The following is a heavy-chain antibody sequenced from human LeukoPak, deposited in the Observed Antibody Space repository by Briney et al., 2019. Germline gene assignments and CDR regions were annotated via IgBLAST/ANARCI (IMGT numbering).Heavy chain of an antibody. D-gene: IGHD6-13*01. CDR2: ISSSSSYI. CDR3: ARGDSSRASEYFQH. Sequence: PGGSLRLSCAASGFTFSSYWMSWVRQAPGKGLEWVSSISSSSSYIYYADSVKGRFTISRDNAKNSLYLQMNSLRAEDTAVYYCARGDSSRASEYFQHWGQGTLVTVSS. J-gene: IGHJ1*01. CDR1: GFTFSSYW. V-gene: IGHV3-21*01.